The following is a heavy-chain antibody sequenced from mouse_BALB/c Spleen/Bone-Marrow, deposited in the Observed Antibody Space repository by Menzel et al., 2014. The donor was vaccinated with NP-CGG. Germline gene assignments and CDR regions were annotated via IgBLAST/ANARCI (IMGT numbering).Heavy chain of an antibody. D-gene: IGHD1-1*01. CDR2: ISSGSSTI. CDR1: GFTFSSFG. Sequence: VQLKDSGGGLVQPGGSRKLSCAASGFTFSSFGMHWVRQAPEKGLEWVAYISSGSSTIYYADTVIGRFTISRDNPKNTLFLQMTSLRSEDTAMYYCARSGSSSGYFDYWGQGTTLTVSS. V-gene: IGHV5-17*02. CDR3: ARSGSSSGYFDY. J-gene: IGHJ2*01.